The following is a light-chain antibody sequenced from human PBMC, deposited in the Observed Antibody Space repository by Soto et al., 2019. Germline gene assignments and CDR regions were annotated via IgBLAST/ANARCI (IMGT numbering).Light chain of an antibody. Sequence: QSVLTQPASVSGSPGQSITISCTGTSSDIGTYNYVSWYQQHPGKAPKLMLYEVSKRPSGVSNRFFGSKSGNTASLTISGLQAEDEADYFCNSYTSSSTLYVFGTGTKLTVL. CDR3: NSYTSSSTLYV. CDR1: SSDIGTYNY. CDR2: EVS. V-gene: IGLV2-14*01. J-gene: IGLJ1*01.